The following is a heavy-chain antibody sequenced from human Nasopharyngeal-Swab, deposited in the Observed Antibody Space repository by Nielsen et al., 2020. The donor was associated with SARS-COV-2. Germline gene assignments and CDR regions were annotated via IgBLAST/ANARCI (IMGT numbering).Heavy chain of an antibody. D-gene: IGHD3-16*02. CDR3: AKEMPGYSGPGRYNCYFDS. V-gene: IGHV3-30*18. J-gene: IGHJ4*02. Sequence: GKGLEWVAVISFDGNTKHYADSVEGRFTISRDNSKNTPFLQMSSLRAEDTAVYFCAKEMPGYSGPGRYNCYFDSWGQGAQVTVSS. CDR2: ISFDGNTK.